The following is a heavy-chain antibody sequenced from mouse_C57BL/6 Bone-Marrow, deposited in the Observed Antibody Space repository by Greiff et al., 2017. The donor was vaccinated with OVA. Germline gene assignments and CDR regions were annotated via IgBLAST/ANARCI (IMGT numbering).Heavy chain of an antibody. J-gene: IGHJ4*01. CDR2: INPYNGGT. Sequence: VKPGASVKMSCKASGYTFTDYYMNWVKQSHGKSLEWIGVINPYNGGTSYNQKFKGKATLTVDKSSSTAYMELNSLTSEDSAVYYCARRAYYSNYYAMDYWGQGTSVTVSS. CDR3: ARRAYYSNYYAMDY. V-gene: IGHV1-19*01. CDR1: GYTFTDYY. D-gene: IGHD2-5*01.